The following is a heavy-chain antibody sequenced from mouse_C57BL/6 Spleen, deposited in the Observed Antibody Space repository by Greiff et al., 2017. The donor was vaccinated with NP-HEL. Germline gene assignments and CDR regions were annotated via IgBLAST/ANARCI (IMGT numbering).Heavy chain of an antibody. J-gene: IGHJ3*01. V-gene: IGHV1-7*01. D-gene: IGHD1-1*01. CDR3: APYYGSRGSWFAY. CDR1: GYTFTSYW. CDR2: INPSSGYT. Sequence: QVQLKESGAERAKPGASVKLSCKASGYTFTSYWMHWVKERPGQGLEWIGYINPSSGYTKYKQKFKDKATLTADKSSSTAYMQLSSLTYEDSAVYYCAPYYGSRGSWFAYWGQGTLVTVSA.